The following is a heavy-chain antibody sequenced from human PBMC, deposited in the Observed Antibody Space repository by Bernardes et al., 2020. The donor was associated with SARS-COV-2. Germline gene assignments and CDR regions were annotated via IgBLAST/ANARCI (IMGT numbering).Heavy chain of an antibody. V-gene: IGHV3-23*01. CDR3: AKGGHYSPFDY. Sequence: GGSLRLSCAASGLTFSNFAMTWVRQAPGKGLEWVATISGGGATTFYADSVKGRFTISRDNSKNTVNLQMNSLRTEDTAVYYCAKGGHYSPFDYWGQGTLVTVSS. CDR2: ISGGGATT. D-gene: IGHD2-21*01. CDR1: GLTFSNFA. J-gene: IGHJ4*02.